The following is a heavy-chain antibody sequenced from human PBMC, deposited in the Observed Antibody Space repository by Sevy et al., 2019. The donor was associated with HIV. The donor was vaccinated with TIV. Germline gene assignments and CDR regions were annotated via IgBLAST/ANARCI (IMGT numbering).Heavy chain of an antibody. CDR1: GFTFSSYA. D-gene: IGHD5-12*01. CDR3: ARDGKVATIPRGSFDY. CDR2: ISYDGSNK. J-gene: IGHJ4*02. V-gene: IGHV3-30*04. Sequence: GGSLRLSCAASGFTFSSYAMHWVRQAPGKGLEWVAVISYDGSNKYYADSVKGRFTISRDNSKNTLYLQMNSLRAEDTAVDYCARDGKVATIPRGSFDYWGQGTLVTVSS.